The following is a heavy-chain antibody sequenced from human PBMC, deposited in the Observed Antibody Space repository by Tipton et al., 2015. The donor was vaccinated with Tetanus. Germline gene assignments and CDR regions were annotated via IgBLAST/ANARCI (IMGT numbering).Heavy chain of an antibody. V-gene: IGHV3-21*01. CDR1: GFTFSSYS. D-gene: IGHD5-18*01. CDR3: ARGPSKYSYDTSAADFDY. CDR2: ISSSSSYI. Sequence: SLRLSCAASGFTFSSYSMNWVRQAPGKGLEWVSSISSSSSYIYYADSVKGRFTISRDNAKNSLYLQMNSLRAEDTAVYYCARGPSKYSYDTSAADFDYWGQGTLVTVSS. J-gene: IGHJ4*02.